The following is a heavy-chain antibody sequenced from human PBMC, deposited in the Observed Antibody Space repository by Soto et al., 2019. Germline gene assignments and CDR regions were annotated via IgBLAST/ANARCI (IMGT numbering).Heavy chain of an antibody. CDR3: ARDGDQWDQRYFDS. D-gene: IGHD1-26*01. Sequence: QVQLVQSGAEVRKPGASLKVSCKASGHTFTNYGISWVRQAPGQGLEWMGWINANNGHTNYAQKFQGRVTMTTDTSTTTVYMEPRRLRSDYTAVYYGARDGDQWDQRYFDSWGQGTLVTVSS. CDR2: INANNGHT. V-gene: IGHV1-18*01. J-gene: IGHJ4*02. CDR1: GHTFTNYG.